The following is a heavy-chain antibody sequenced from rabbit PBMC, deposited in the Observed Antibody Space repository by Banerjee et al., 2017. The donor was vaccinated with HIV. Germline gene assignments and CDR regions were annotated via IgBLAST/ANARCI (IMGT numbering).Heavy chain of an antibody. CDR2: IYTDDAST. J-gene: IGHJ4*01. D-gene: IGHD1-1*01. Sequence: QQQLEESGGGLVKPGGTLTLTCKASGIDFSSSSYMCWVRQAPGKGLEWIGCIYTDDASTYYASWVIGRFTISRSTSLGTVTLELNSLTAADTATYFCARDLARVSGVSAADYFNLWGPGTLVTVS. V-gene: IGHV1S43*01. CDR1: GIDFSSSSY. CDR3: ARDLARVSGVSAADYFNL.